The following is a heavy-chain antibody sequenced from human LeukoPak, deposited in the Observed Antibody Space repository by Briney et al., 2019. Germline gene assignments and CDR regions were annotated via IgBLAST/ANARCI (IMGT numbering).Heavy chain of an antibody. Sequence: SQTLSLTCTVSGGSISSYYWSWIRQPPGEGLEWIGYIYYSGSTNYNPSLKSRVTISVDTSKNQFSLKLSSVTAADTAVYYCARLTHFWSRAYYFDYWGQGTLVTVSS. CDR2: IYYSGST. CDR3: ARLTHFWSRAYYFDY. J-gene: IGHJ4*02. CDR1: GGSISSYY. D-gene: IGHD3-3*01. V-gene: IGHV4-59*01.